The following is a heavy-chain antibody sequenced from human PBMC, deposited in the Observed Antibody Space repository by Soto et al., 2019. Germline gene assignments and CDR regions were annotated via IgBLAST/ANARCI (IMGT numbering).Heavy chain of an antibody. CDR3: ARTTVTTYGWFDP. CDR1: GYTITSYG. CDR2: ISAYNGNT. V-gene: IGHV1-18*01. J-gene: IGHJ5*02. Sequence: ASVNVSCKASGYTITSYGISWVRQAPGQGLEWMGWISAYNGNTNYAQKLQGRVTMTTDTSKNQFSLKLSSVTAADTAVYYCARTTVTTYGWFDPWGQGTLVTVSS. D-gene: IGHD4-17*01.